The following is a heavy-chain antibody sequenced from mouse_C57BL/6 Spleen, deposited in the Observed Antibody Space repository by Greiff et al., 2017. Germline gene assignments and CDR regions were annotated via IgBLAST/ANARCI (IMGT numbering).Heavy chain of an antibody. J-gene: IGHJ1*03. CDR3: ARGDGYYPYWYFDV. D-gene: IGHD2-3*01. Sequence: QVQLQQSGAELVRPGASVKLSCKASGYTFTDYYINWVKQRPGQGLEWIARIYPGSGNTYYNEKFKGKATLTAEKSSSTAYMQLSSLTSEDSAVYFCARGDGYYPYWYFDVWGTGTTVTVSS. V-gene: IGHV1-76*01. CDR2: IYPGSGNT. CDR1: GYTFTDYY.